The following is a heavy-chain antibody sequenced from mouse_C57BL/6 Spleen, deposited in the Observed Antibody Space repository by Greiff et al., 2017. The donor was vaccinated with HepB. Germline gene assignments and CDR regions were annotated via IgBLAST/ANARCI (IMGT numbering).Heavy chain of an antibody. J-gene: IGHJ2*01. CDR3: ARSIDSDYFDY. D-gene: IGHD2-12*01. CDR2: IWRGGST. V-gene: IGHV2-5*01. CDR1: GFSLTSYG. Sequence: VKLMESGPGLVQPSQSLSITCTVSGFSLTSYGVHWVRQPPGKGLEWLGVIWRGGSTDYNAAFMSRLSITKDNSKSQVFFKMNSLQADDTAIYYCARSIDSDYFDYWGQGTTLTVSS.